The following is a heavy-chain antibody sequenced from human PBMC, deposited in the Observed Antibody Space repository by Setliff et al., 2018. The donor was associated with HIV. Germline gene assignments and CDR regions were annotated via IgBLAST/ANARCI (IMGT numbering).Heavy chain of an antibody. J-gene: IGHJ4*01. V-gene: IGHV4-59*11. CDR1: GGSISNHY. Sequence: PSETLSLTCTVSGGSISNHYWSWIRQPPEKGLEWIGSIFYSGTTNYNPSLKSRVTISVDSSKNQFSLKLSSVTAADTAVYYCARDARWLQFPYFDYWGQGTLVTVSS. CDR3: ARDARWLQFPYFDY. D-gene: IGHD5-12*01. CDR2: IFYSGTT.